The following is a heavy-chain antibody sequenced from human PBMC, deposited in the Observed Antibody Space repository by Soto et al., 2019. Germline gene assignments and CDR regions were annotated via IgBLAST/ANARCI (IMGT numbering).Heavy chain of an antibody. CDR2: VSIGSSHI. D-gene: IGHD6-25*01. CDR1: EFPHRGCR. Sequence: PRGSLRQSCAASEFPHRGCRLSWVRQAPGKGLEWVSTVSIGSSHIFYADSVKGRFTISRDDAESSLFLQMNSLRAEDTAVYYSARDGSGWSRNYWGQGTLVTVSS. J-gene: IGHJ4*02. CDR3: ARDGSGWSRNY. V-gene: IGHV3-21*01.